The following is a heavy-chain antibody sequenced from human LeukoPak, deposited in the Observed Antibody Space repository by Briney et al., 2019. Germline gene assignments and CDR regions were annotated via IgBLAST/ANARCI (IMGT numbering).Heavy chain of an antibody. V-gene: IGHV3-48*01. D-gene: IGHD2-2*01. CDR2: ISSSSSTI. CDR3: AKPHCDSSTCYLAYFQH. J-gene: IGHJ1*01. Sequence: GGSLRLSCAASGFTFSSYSMNWVRQAPGKGLEWVSYISSSSSTIYYADSVKGRFTISRDNSKNTLYLQMNSLRVEDTAVYYCAKPHCDSSTCYLAYFQHWGQGTLVTVSS. CDR1: GFTFSSYS.